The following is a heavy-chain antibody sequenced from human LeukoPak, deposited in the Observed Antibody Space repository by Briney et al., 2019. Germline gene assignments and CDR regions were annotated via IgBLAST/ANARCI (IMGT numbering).Heavy chain of an antibody. Sequence: SETLSLTCTVSGGSISSSSYYWGWLRQPPGKGLEWIGSIYYSGSTYYNPSLKSRVTISVDTSKNQFSLKLSSVTAADTAVYYCARQSCGDDCYSPDPDAFDIWGQGTMVTVSS. CDR1: GGSISSSSYY. V-gene: IGHV4-39*01. CDR3: ARQSCGDDCYSPDPDAFDI. J-gene: IGHJ3*02. CDR2: IYYSGST. D-gene: IGHD2-21*02.